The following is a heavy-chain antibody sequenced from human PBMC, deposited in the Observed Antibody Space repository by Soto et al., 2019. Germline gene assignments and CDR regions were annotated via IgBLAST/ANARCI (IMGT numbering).Heavy chain of an antibody. CDR2: ISWNSGSI. D-gene: IGHD6-19*01. J-gene: IGHJ6*02. V-gene: IGHV3-9*01. Sequence: EVQLVESGGGLVQPGRSLRLACAASGFTFDDYAMHWVRQAPGKGLEWVSGISWNSGSIGYADSVKGRFTISRDNAKNSLYLQMNSLSAEDTALYYCAKDMYSSGGYGIDVWGQGTTVTVSS. CDR3: AKDMYSSGGYGIDV. CDR1: GFTFDDYA.